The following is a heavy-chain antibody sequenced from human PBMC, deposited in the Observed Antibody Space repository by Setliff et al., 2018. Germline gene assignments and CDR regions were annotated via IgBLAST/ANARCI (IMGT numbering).Heavy chain of an antibody. V-gene: IGHV4-34*01. CDR3: ARKKTVYWYYGMDV. D-gene: IGHD2-15*01. CDR1: GGSFSGYY. CDR2: INHSGST. Sequence: SETLSLTCAVYGGSFSGYYWSWIRQPPGKGLEWIGEINHSGSTNYNPFLKSRVTISVDTSKNQFSLKLSSVTAADTAVYYCARKKTVYWYYGMDVWGQGTTVTVSS. J-gene: IGHJ6*02.